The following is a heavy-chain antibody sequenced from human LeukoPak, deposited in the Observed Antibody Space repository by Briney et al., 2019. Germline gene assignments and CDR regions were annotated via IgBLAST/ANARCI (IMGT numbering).Heavy chain of an antibody. Sequence: PGGSLRLSCAASGFIFSSYAMHWVRQAPGKGLEYVSAISSNGGSTYYANSVKGRFTISRDNSKNTLYLQMGSLRAEDMAVYYCARVVYDFWSGHNWFDPWGQGTLVTASS. V-gene: IGHV3-64*01. CDR1: GFIFSSYA. J-gene: IGHJ5*02. CDR3: ARVVYDFWSGHNWFDP. D-gene: IGHD3-3*01. CDR2: ISSNGGST.